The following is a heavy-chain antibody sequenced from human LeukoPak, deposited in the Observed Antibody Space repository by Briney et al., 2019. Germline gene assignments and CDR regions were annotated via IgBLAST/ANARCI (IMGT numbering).Heavy chain of an antibody. J-gene: IGHJ5*02. CDR1: GYTFTSYG. D-gene: IGHD6-6*01. Sequence: ASVKVSCKASGYTFTSYGISWVRKAPGQWREWMGWISAYNGNTNYAQKLQGRVTMTTDTSTSTAYMELRSLRSDDTAVYYCARDSPRIAARPGNWFDPWGQGTLVTVSS. CDR3: ARDSPRIAARPGNWFDP. CDR2: ISAYNGNT. V-gene: IGHV1-18*01.